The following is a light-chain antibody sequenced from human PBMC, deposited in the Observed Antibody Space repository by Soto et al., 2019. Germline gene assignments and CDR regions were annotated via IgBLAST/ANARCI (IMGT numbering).Light chain of an antibody. V-gene: IGLV2-14*01. Sequence: QSALTQPASVSGSPGQSITISCTGTSSDVGGYNYVSWYQQHPGKAPKLMIYDVSNRPSGVSNRFSGSKSGNTASLTISGLQAEDEADSYCSSYTSSSTVAFGGGTKLTVL. J-gene: IGLJ2*01. CDR1: SSDVGGYNY. CDR3: SSYTSSSTVA. CDR2: DVS.